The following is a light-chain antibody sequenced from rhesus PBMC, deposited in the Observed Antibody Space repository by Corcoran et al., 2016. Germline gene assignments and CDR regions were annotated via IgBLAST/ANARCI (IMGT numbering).Light chain of an antibody. CDR1: QSVSSY. J-gene: IGKJ3*01. Sequence: EIVMTQSPATLSLSPGETATISCRTSQSVSSYVAWYQQKPGQAPRLLIYGASSRATGIPDRFRGRGSGTDFTLTISSLEPEDFAVYYCQETSNLSLTFGPGTKLDIK. CDR3: QETSNLSLT. CDR2: GAS. V-gene: IGKV3-31*02.